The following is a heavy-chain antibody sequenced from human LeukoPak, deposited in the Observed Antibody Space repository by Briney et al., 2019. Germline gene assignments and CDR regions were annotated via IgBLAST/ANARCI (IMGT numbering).Heavy chain of an antibody. V-gene: IGHV3-23*01. D-gene: IGHD1-26*01. CDR2: ISGSGDSR. CDR3: ARDDGTHFFDY. CDR1: GFTLSSYA. J-gene: IGHJ4*02. Sequence: PGGSLRLSCAASGFTLSSYAMSWVRQAPEKGLEWVSAISGSGDSRYYADSVRGRLTISRDNSKNTLYLQMNSLRIEDTAVYYCARDDGTHFFDYWGQGTLVTVSS.